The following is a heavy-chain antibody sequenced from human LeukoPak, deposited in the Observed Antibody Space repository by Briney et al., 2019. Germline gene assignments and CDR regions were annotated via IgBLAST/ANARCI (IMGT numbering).Heavy chain of an antibody. CDR2: ISYDGSNK. D-gene: IGHD2-15*01. CDR1: GFTFSSYT. J-gene: IGHJ4*02. CDR3: ARGIGGSCYSGFDY. Sequence: GRSLRLSCAASGFTFSSYTMHWVRQAPGKGLEWVAVISYDGSNKYYADSVKGRFTISRDNSKNTLYLQMNSLRAEYTAVYYCARGIGGSCYSGFDYWGQGTLVTVSS. V-gene: IGHV3-30-3*01.